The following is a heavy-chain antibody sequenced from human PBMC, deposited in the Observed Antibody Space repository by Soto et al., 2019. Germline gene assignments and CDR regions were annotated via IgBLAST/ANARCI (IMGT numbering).Heavy chain of an antibody. V-gene: IGHV3-23*01. CDR1: GFTFSSYA. CDR2: ISGSGGST. CDR3: AKDRRDIVVVVAVSGTGFDP. Sequence: GGSLRLSCAASGFTFSSYAMSWVRQAPGKGLEWVSAISGSGGSTYYADSVKGRFTISRDNSKNTLYLQMNSLRAEDTAVYYCAKDRRDIVVVVAVSGTGFDPWGQGTLVTVSS. J-gene: IGHJ5*02. D-gene: IGHD2-15*01.